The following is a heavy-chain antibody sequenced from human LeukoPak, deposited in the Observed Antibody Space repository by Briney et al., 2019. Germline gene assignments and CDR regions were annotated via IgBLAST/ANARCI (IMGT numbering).Heavy chain of an antibody. CDR2: IYYSGST. CDR1: GGSISSGDYY. D-gene: IGHD5-18*01. J-gene: IGHJ4*02. Sequence: SETLSLTCTVSGGSISSGDYYWSWIRQPPGKGLEWIGYIYYSGSTYYNPSLKSRVTISVDKSKNQFSLKLSSVTAADTAVYYCAEGGVDTAIFDYWGQGTLVTVSS. CDR3: AEGGVDTAIFDY. V-gene: IGHV4-30-4*08.